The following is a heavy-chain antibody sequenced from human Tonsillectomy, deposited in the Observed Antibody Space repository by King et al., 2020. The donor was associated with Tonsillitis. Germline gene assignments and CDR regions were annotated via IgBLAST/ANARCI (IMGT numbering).Heavy chain of an antibody. J-gene: IGHJ4*02. CDR1: GFSFSNYW. CDR3: ARETNGDYYFDY. V-gene: IGHV3-74*01. Sequence: VQLVESGGGLVQPGGSLRLSCAASGFSFSNYWMHWVRQPPGKGLVWVSRIISGESSTIYSDSVKGRFTISRDNAKKTLYLQMNSLRAEDTAVYYCARETNGDYYFDYWGQGTLVTVSS. CDR2: IISGESST. D-gene: IGHD7-27*01.